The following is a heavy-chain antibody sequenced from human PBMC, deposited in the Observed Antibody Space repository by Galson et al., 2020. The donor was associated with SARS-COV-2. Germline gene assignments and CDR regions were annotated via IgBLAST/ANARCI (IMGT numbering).Heavy chain of an antibody. D-gene: IGHD1-26*01. CDR2: IKSKTDGGTT. CDR1: GFTFSNAW. Sequence: GESLKISCAASGFTFSNAWMSWVRQAPGKGLEWVGRIKSKTDGGTTDYAAPVKGRFTISRDDSKNTLYLQMNSLKTEDTAVYYCTTDVVGATTYYYYGMGVWGQGTTVTVSS. CDR3: TTDVVGATTYYYYGMGV. V-gene: IGHV3-15*01. J-gene: IGHJ6*02.